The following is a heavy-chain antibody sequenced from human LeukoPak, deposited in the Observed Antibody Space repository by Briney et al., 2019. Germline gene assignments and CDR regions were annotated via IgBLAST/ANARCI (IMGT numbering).Heavy chain of an antibody. V-gene: IGHV4-34*01. J-gene: IGHJ5*02. CDR3: ACQPDLSGTGNSYNWFDP. CDR1: GGSFSGYY. Sequence: PSETLSLTCAVYGGSFSGYYWSWICQPPGKGLEWIGEINHSGRTNSNPSLKSRVTISVDTSKNQFSLKLSSVTAADTAVYYCACQPDLSGTGNSYNWFDPWGQGTLVTVSS. D-gene: IGHD1-20*01. CDR2: INHSGRT.